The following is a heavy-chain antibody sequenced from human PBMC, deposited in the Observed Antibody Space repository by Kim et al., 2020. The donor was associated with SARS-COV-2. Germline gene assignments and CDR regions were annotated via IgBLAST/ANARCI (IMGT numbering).Heavy chain of an antibody. Sequence: AQKCQGRVTMTRDTSTSTVYMELRSLGSEDTAVYYCARGRPAGGKYYFDYWGQGTRVTVSS. CDR3: ARGRPAGGKYYFDY. V-gene: IGHV1-46*01. J-gene: IGHJ4*02. D-gene: IGHD2-2*01.